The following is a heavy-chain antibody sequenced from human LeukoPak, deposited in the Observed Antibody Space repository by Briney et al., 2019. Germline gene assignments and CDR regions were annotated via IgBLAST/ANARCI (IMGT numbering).Heavy chain of an antibody. CDR3: ARDQGLTAPPPYGLDV. V-gene: IGHV1-69*04. Sequence: ASVKVSCKTSGGTFSSSAITWVRQPPGQGLEWMGRIIPVLNITTYAQKFQGSVTITADTSTSTVYMELSSLRSEETAVYYFARDQGLTAPPPYGLDVWGQGTTVIVSS. J-gene: IGHJ6*02. CDR1: GGTFSSSA. D-gene: IGHD5-18*01. CDR2: IIPVLNIT.